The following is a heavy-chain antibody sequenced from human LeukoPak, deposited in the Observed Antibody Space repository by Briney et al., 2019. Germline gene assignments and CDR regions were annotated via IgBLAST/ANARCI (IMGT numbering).Heavy chain of an antibody. CDR1: GFTFSSYA. CDR2: MSGSGGST. CDR3: AKLGPRVVVAVSNWFDP. J-gene: IGHJ5*02. D-gene: IGHD2-15*01. Sequence: GGSLRLSCAASGFTFSSYAMSWVRQAPGQGLEGVSAMSGSGGSTDYADSVKGRFTISRDNSKNTLYLQMNSLRAEDTAVYDCAKLGPRVVVAVSNWFDPWGQGTLVTVSS. V-gene: IGHV3-23*01.